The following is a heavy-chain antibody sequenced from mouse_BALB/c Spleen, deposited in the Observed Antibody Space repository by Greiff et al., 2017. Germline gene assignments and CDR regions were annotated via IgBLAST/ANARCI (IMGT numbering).Heavy chain of an antibody. Sequence: EVQVVESGGGLVKPGGSLKLSCAASGFTFSSYAMSWVRQTPEKRLEWVASISSGGSTYYPASVKGRFNISRDNARNILYLQMSSLRSADTAMYYCAKGDYYGSRRFAYWGQGTLVTVSA. CDR1: GFTFSSYA. V-gene: IGHV5-6-5*01. CDR2: ISSGGST. D-gene: IGHD1-1*01. J-gene: IGHJ3*01. CDR3: AKGDYYGSRRFAY.